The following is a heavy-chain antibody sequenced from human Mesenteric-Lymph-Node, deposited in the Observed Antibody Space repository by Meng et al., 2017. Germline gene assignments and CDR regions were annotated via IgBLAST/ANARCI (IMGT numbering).Heavy chain of an antibody. J-gene: IGHJ6*02. CDR3: ARSPYGSGRGGLDV. CDR2: IKQDGSDK. V-gene: IGHV3-7*01. CDR1: GFTFNTYW. Sequence: ESLKISCAASGFTFNTYWMTWVRQAPGKGLEWVANIKQDGSDKYYVDSVKGRFTISRDNAENSLFLQMNNLRVDDTAVYYCARSPYGSGRGGLDVWGQGTTVTVSS. D-gene: IGHD3-10*01.